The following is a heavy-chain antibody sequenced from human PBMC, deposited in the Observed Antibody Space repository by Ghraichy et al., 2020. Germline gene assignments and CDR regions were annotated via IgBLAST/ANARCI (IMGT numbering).Heavy chain of an antibody. J-gene: IGHJ4*02. Sequence: ASVKVSCTASGFMFSSYGLSWVRQAPGQGLEWMGWISANNGHTNYAEKFQYRVTMTTDMSTSTAYMELRSLRSDDTAVYYCARPIAVSGHFFDFWGQGTLVAVSS. D-gene: IGHD6-19*01. CDR1: GFMFSSYG. CDR2: ISANNGHT. V-gene: IGHV1-18*01. CDR3: ARPIAVSGHFFDF.